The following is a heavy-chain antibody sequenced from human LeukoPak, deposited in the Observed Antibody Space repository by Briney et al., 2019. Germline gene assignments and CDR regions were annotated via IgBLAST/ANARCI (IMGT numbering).Heavy chain of an antibody. Sequence: ASVKVSCKASGYTFTSYGISWVRQAPGQGLEWMGWISAYNGNTNYAQKFQGRVTITTDTSSSTAYMELSGLTSEDTAVYYCARELRRDEIWGQGTLVTVSS. D-gene: IGHD2-15*01. J-gene: IGHJ3*02. CDR3: ARELRRDEI. CDR2: ISAYNGNT. CDR1: GYTFTSYG. V-gene: IGHV1-18*01.